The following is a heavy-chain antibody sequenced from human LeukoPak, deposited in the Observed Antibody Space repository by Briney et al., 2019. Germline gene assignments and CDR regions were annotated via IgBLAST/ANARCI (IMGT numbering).Heavy chain of an antibody. CDR3: ARRKHDYGDWAFDY. Sequence: PSQTLSLTCTVSGGSISSGDYYWSWIRQPPGKGLEWIGYIYYSGSTNYNPSLKSRVTVSVDTSKSQFSLKLSSVTAADTALYFCARRKHDYGDWAFDYWGQGTLVTVSS. D-gene: IGHD4-17*01. CDR2: IYYSGST. J-gene: IGHJ4*02. V-gene: IGHV4-30-4*01. CDR1: GGSISSGDYY.